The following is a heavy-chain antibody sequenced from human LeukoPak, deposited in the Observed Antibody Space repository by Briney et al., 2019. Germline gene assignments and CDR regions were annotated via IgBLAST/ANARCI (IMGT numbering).Heavy chain of an antibody. D-gene: IGHD6-13*01. CDR3: ARSLVRGIAAAGY. CDR2: IKQDGSEK. V-gene: IGHV3-7*01. CDR1: AFTFSSYR. Sequence: HPGEFLRLSWAASAFTFSSYRVSWVRQAPGKGLEWVVNIKQDGSEKYYVDSVKGRFTISRDNAKNSLYLQMNSLRAEDTAVYYCARSLVRGIAAAGYWGQGTLVTVSS. J-gene: IGHJ4*02.